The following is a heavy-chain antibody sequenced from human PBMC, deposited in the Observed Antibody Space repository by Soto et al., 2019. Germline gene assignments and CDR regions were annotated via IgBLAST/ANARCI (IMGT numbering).Heavy chain of an antibody. CDR2: INHSGST. J-gene: IGHJ6*02. V-gene: IGHV4-34*01. CDR3: ARGSRGGIVATNYYYYGMDV. D-gene: IGHD5-12*01. CDR1: GGSFSGYY. Sequence: SETLSLTCAVYGGSFSGYYWSWIRQPPGKGLEWIGEINHSGSTNYNPSLKSRVTISVDTSKNQFSLKLSSVTAADTAVYYCARGSRGGIVATNYYYYGMDVWGQGTTVTVSS.